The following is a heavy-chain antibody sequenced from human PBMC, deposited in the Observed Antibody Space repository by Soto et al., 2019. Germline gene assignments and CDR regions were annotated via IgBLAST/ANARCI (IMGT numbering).Heavy chain of an antibody. J-gene: IGHJ6*03. Sequence: ASVKVSWKASGYTFTSYYMHWVRQAPGQGLEWMGIINPSGGSTSYAQKFQGRVTMTRDTSTSTVYMELSSLRSEDTAVYYCARRVGYYGSGSYSYYYYYMDVWGKGTTVTVSS. V-gene: IGHV1-46*03. D-gene: IGHD3-10*01. CDR1: GYTFTSYY. CDR2: INPSGGST. CDR3: ARRVGYYGSGSYSYYYYYMDV.